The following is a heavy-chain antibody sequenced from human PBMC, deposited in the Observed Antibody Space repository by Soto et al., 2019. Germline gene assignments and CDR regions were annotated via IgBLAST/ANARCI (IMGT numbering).Heavy chain of an antibody. CDR1: GFTFSNAW. CDR3: TTEVDYYDSSGYYRYYFDY. Sequence: PGGSLRLSCAASGFTFSNAWMRWVRQAPGKGLEWVGRIKNKADGGTTDYAAPVKGRFSISRDDSKNTLFLQMNSLKTEDTAVYYCTTEVDYYDSSGYYRYYFDYWGQGTLVTVSS. CDR2: IKNKADGGTT. D-gene: IGHD3-22*01. V-gene: IGHV3-15*01. J-gene: IGHJ4*02.